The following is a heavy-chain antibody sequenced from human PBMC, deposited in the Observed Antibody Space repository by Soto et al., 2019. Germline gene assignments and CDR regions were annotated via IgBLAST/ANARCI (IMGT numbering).Heavy chain of an antibody. V-gene: IGHV3-7*01. CDR3: ARDFYGGYTYGPGDY. D-gene: IGHD5-18*01. Sequence: WGSLRLSCAASGFMFIAYWISCVRHSPLKGLEWVANIHGDGGKIYYVDSVKGRFTIPRDNAKRSLYLQMNSLRAEDTAVYYCARDFYGGYTYGPGDYWGQGALVTVSS. J-gene: IGHJ4*02. CDR2: IHGDGGKI. CDR1: GFMFIAYW.